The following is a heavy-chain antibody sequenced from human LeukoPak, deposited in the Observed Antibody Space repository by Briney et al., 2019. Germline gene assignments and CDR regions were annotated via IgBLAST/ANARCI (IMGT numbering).Heavy chain of an antibody. D-gene: IGHD3-3*01. CDR2: IKGDGIST. Sequence: YPGGSLRLSCAASGFTFSSYALSWVRHAPGQGLVWVSRIKGDGISTNYADSVKGRFTISRDIAKNTLYLQMNSLRAEDTGVYYCAKDHYWSIDYWGRGTLVTVSS. CDR3: AKDHYWSIDY. J-gene: IGHJ4*02. V-gene: IGHV3-74*01. CDR1: GFTFSSYA.